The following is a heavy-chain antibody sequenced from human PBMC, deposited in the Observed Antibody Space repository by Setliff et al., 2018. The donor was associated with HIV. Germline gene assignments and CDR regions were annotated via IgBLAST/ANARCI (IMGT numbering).Heavy chain of an antibody. CDR1: GFTFSSYE. Sequence: GGSLRLSCAASGFTFSSYEMNWVRQAPGKGLEWVSYISGSGSAMYYADSVEGRFTISRDNAKNSLYLQMNSLRTEDTAVYYCASRIGQGGMDVWGKGTTVTVSS. CDR2: ISGSGSAM. V-gene: IGHV3-48*03. J-gene: IGHJ6*03. D-gene: IGHD3-16*01. CDR3: ASRIGQGGMDV.